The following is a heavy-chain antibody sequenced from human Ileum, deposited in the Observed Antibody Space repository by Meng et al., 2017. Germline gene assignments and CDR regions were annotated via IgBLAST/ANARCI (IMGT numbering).Heavy chain of an antibody. Sequence: QVQRVQSGAELKKPGASVKVSCKASRYTFTNYDINWVRQAPGQGLEWMGWINTNTGNPTYAQGFTGRFVFSLDTSVNTAHLQISTLTAEDTAVYYCATSGGGFDYWGQGALVTVSS. J-gene: IGHJ4*02. CDR1: RYTFTNYD. D-gene: IGHD1-26*01. CDR3: ATSGGGFDY. CDR2: INTNTGNP. V-gene: IGHV7-4-1*02.